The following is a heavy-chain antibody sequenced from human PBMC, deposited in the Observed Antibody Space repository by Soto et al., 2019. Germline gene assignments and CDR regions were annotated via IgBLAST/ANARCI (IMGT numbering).Heavy chain of an antibody. Sequence: PSETLSLTCTVSGGSISSSSYYWGWIRQPPGKGLEWIGSIYYSGSTYYNPSLKSRVTISVDTSKNQFSLKLSSVTAADTAVYYFARHGAGDYDISELDYWGQGTPVTVSS. D-gene: IGHD3-9*01. J-gene: IGHJ4*02. CDR2: IYYSGST. CDR1: GGSISSSSYY. V-gene: IGHV4-39*01. CDR3: ARHGAGDYDISELDY.